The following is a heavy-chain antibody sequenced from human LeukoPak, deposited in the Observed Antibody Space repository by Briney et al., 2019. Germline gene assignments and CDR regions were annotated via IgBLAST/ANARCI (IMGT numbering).Heavy chain of an antibody. CDR3: ARGDGDYDILTGYYMGAFDI. CDR1: GGTFNSYA. J-gene: IGHJ3*02. D-gene: IGHD3-9*01. CDR2: IIPMFETA. V-gene: IGHV1-69*13. Sequence: ASVKVSCKASGGTFNSYAISWVRQAPGQGLEWMGGIIPMFETANYAQKFQGRVTITADEFTTTVYMELSSLRSEDTAVYYCARGDGDYDILTGYYMGAFDIWGQGTMVTVSS.